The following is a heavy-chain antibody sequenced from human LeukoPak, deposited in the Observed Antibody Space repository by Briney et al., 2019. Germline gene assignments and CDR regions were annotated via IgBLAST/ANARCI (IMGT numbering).Heavy chain of an antibody. J-gene: IGHJ4*02. Sequence: PGGSLRLSCAASGFTFSGSAMHWVRQASGKGLEWVGRIRSKANSYATAYAASVKGRFTISRDDSKNTAYLQMNSLKTEDTAVYYCTTRRGSYSLAEANDYWGQGTLVTVSS. D-gene: IGHD1-26*01. CDR3: TTRRGSYSLAEANDY. CDR1: GFTFSGSA. CDR2: IRSKANSYAT. V-gene: IGHV3-73*01.